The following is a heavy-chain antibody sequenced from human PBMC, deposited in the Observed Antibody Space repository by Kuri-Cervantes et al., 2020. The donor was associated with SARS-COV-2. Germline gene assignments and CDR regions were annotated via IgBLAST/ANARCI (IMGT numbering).Heavy chain of an antibody. J-gene: IGHJ4*02. D-gene: IGHD1-26*01. V-gene: IGHV1-46*01. CDR1: GYTFTSFY. CDR2: ISPIVGDT. CDR3: ARSSSGSYGDFEY. Sequence: ASVKVSCKASGYTFTSFYIHWVRQAPGQGLEWMAIISPIVGDTTYAQRFRDRLSVTMDTSTSTVYMEMSSLTSEDTAVYYCARSSSGSYGDFEYWGQGTPVTVSS.